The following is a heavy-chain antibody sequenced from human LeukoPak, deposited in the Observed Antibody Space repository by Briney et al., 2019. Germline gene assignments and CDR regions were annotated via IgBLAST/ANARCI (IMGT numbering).Heavy chain of an antibody. Sequence: QSGGSLRLSCAASGFTFSSYAMSWVGQAPGKGLEWVSGISGSGGSTYYAGSVKGRFTISRDNSKNTLYLQMNSLRAEDTAVYYCARVPAAMTSYYYGMDVWGQGTTVTVSS. D-gene: IGHD2-2*01. J-gene: IGHJ6*02. CDR2: ISGSGGST. CDR1: GFTFSSYA. V-gene: IGHV3-23*01. CDR3: ARVPAAMTSYYYGMDV.